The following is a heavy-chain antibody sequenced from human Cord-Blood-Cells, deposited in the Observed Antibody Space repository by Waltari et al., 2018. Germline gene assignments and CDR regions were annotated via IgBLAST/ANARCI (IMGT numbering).Heavy chain of an antibody. V-gene: IGHV1-3*01. CDR1: GYTFTSYA. J-gene: IGHJ4*01. CDR3: ARDPSSSSFDY. D-gene: IGHD6-6*01. Sequence: QVQLVQSGAEVKKPGASVKVSCKASGYTFTSYAMHWVRQAPGQRLEWMGWINECNGNTKYSQKFQGRVTITRDTSASTAYMELSSLRSEDTAVYYCARDPSSSSFDYWGHGTLVTVSS. CDR2: INECNGNT.